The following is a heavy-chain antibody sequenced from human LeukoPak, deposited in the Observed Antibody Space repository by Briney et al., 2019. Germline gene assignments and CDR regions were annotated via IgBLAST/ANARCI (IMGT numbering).Heavy chain of an antibody. CDR1: GFTFGDYY. D-gene: IGHD3-10*01. CDR3: ARAIRYGSGSYYTPTNWFDP. J-gene: IGHJ5*02. Sequence: GGSLRLSCAASGFTFGDYYMTWIRQAPGKGLQWLSYISSSGSTKYYAESVKGRFTISRDNAKNSLYLQMNSLGAEDTAVYYCARAIRYGSGSYYTPTNWFDPWGQGTLVTVSS. CDR2: ISSSGSTK. V-gene: IGHV3-11*01.